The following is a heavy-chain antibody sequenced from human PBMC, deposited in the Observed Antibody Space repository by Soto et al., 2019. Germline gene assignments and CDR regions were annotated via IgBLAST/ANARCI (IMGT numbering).Heavy chain of an antibody. CDR1: GFTFRHYA. Sequence: EVQLVESGGGLVQPGGSLRVSCSASGFTFRHYAMHWVRPAPGKGLEYVSGITSDGGSTYYAESVKGKFTISRDNTKNTLYLQMGSLRTEDTAVYYCACITMIVVGRAGGMDVWGQGTTVTVSS. D-gene: IGHD3-22*01. J-gene: IGHJ6*02. V-gene: IGHV3-64D*06. CDR3: ACITMIVVGRAGGMDV. CDR2: ITSDGGST.